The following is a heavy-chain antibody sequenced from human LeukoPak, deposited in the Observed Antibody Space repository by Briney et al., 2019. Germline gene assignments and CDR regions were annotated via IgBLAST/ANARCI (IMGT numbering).Heavy chain of an antibody. Sequence: PGGSLRLSCVASGFTFSAHGTHWVRQAPGKGLDWVTFIRYEGHYKYYADSVTGRFTFSRDNSKNTVYLQMNNLMTEDTAVYYCAKTRGVEGAFDIWGQGTRVTVSS. CDR2: IRYEGHYK. V-gene: IGHV3-30*02. J-gene: IGHJ3*02. D-gene: IGHD2-21*01. CDR3: AKTRGVEGAFDI. CDR1: GFTFSAHG.